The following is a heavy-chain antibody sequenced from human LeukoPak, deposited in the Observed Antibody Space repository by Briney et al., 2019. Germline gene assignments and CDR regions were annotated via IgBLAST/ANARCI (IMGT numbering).Heavy chain of an antibody. J-gene: IGHJ4*02. Sequence: GASVKVSCKASGYTFTGYYMHWVRQAPGQGLEWMGIINPSGGSTSYAQKFQGRVTMTRDTSTSTVYMELSSLRSEDTAVYYCARVSDPYSNYGGGFDYWGQGTLVTVSS. CDR1: GYTFTGYY. CDR2: INPSGGST. D-gene: IGHD4-11*01. V-gene: IGHV1-46*01. CDR3: ARVSDPYSNYGGGFDY.